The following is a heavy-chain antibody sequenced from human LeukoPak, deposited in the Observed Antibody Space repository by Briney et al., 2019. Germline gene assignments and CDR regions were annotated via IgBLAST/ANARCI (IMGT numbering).Heavy chain of an antibody. Sequence: ASVKVSCKVSGYTLTELSMHWVRQAPGKGLEWMGGLDPEDGETIYAQKFQGRVTMTEDTSTDTAYMELSSLRSEDTAVYYCATDGTYDSSGYSNSGWGQGTLVTVSS. D-gene: IGHD3-22*01. J-gene: IGHJ4*02. CDR3: ATDGTYDSSGYSNSG. CDR1: GYTLTELS. CDR2: LDPEDGET. V-gene: IGHV1-24*01.